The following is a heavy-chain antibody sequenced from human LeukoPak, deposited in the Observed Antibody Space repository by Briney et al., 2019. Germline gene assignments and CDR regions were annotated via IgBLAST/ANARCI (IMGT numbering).Heavy chain of an antibody. CDR3: ARAHGDWLYYFDY. CDR1: GYTFTSYD. D-gene: IGHD3/OR15-3a*01. J-gene: IGHJ4*02. Sequence: ASVKVSCKASGYTFTSYDINWVRQATGQGLEWMGWMNPNSGNTGYAQKFQGRVTMTRNTSISTAYMELSSLRAEDTAVYYCARAHGDWLYYFDYWGQGTLVTVSS. CDR2: MNPNSGNT. V-gene: IGHV1-8*01.